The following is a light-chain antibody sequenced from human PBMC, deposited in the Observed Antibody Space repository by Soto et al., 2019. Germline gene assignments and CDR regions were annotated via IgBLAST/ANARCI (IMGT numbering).Light chain of an antibody. V-gene: IGKV3-15*01. CDR1: QSVSSN. CDR2: GAS. CDR3: QQYNSYPPYT. J-gene: IGKJ2*01. Sequence: EIVMTQSPATLSVSPGERATLSCRASQSVSSNLAWYQQKPGQAPRLLIYGASTMDTGIPARFSGSGSGTEFTLTISSLQSEDFAVYYCQQYNSYPPYTFGQGTKLEIK.